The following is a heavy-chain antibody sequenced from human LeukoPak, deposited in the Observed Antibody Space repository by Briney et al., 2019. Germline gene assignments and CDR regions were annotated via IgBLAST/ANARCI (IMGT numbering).Heavy chain of an antibody. CDR3: ARDVWSYYDSSGYPPKDY. J-gene: IGHJ4*02. CDR1: GFTFSNYW. D-gene: IGHD3-22*01. CDR2: INSHGSIT. V-gene: IGHV3-74*01. Sequence: GGSLRLPCAASGFTFSNYWMHWVRQAPGKGLVWVSRINSHGSITTYADSVKGRFTISRDNAKHTLHLEMNSLRAEDTAVYYCARDVWSYYDSSGYPPKDYWGQGTLVTVSS.